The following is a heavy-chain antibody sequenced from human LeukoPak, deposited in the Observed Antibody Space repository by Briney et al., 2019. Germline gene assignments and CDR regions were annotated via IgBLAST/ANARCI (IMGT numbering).Heavy chain of an antibody. J-gene: IGHJ3*01. CDR3: AKVRAPRSAFDV. V-gene: IGHV3-23*01. CDR1: GFTLSSYG. CDR2: IASGGTT. Sequence: GGSLRLSCVASGFTLSSYGMSWVRQAPGKGLEWVSTIASGGTTFYADSVKGRFTVSRDNSKNTLILKVNSLRAEDTAVYFCAKVRAPRSAFDVWGQGTMVTVSS.